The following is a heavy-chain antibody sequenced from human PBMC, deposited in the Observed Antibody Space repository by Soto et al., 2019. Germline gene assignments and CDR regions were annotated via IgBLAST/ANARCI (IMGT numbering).Heavy chain of an antibody. CDR2: IGRTSSPI. CDR3: ARDLMGVTASGTFDY. CDR1: GFTLSTYT. J-gene: IGHJ4*02. D-gene: IGHD6-13*01. V-gene: IGHV3-48*02. Sequence: VGSLRLSCATSGFTLSTYTMNWVRQAPGKGLEWIAFIGRTSSPIYYADSVKGRFTISRDNAMDSIYLQMDSLRDEDTALYYCARDLMGVTASGTFDYWGQGTQVTVSS.